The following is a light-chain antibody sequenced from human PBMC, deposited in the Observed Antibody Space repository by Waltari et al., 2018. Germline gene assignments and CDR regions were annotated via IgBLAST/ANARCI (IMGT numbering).Light chain of an antibody. V-gene: IGKV4-1*01. J-gene: IGKJ5*01. CDR1: QSVLYRSDNKNY. Sequence: DIVMTQSPDSLAVSLGERATINCKSSQSVLYRSDNKNYLGWYQQKPGLPPKLLIYWASTQESGVPDRFSGSGSGTDFTLTISSLQAEDVAVYYCQQYYSSPVTFGQGTRLEIK. CDR3: QQYYSSPVT. CDR2: WAS.